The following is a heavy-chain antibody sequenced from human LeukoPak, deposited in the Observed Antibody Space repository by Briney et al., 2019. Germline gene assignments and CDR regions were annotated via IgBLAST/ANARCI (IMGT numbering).Heavy chain of an antibody. D-gene: IGHD2-2*01. CDR1: GDSISSSNYH. V-gene: IGHV4-39*01. Sequence: SETLSLTCTVSGDSISSSNYHWAWIRQPPGKGLEWIGSIYYSGNTYSNPSLRSRVTISVDTSKNQFSLRLNPVTAADAAVYYCARHYCQTTSCPWGYWGQGTLVSVSS. CDR3: ARHYCQTTSCPWGY. CDR2: IYYSGNT. J-gene: IGHJ4*02.